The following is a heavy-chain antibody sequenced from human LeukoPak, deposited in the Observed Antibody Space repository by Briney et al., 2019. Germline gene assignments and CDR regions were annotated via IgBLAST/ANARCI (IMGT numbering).Heavy chain of an antibody. J-gene: IGHJ4*02. CDR1: GGSISCGGYY. Sequence: SQTLSLTCTVSGGSISCGGYYWSWIRQHPGKGLEWIGYIYYSGSTYYNPSLKSRVAISVDTSKIQFSLKLNSVTAADTAVYYCARLETIFGGIDYWGQGTLVTVSS. CDR2: IYYSGST. V-gene: IGHV4-31*03. CDR3: ARLETIFGGIDY. D-gene: IGHD3-3*01.